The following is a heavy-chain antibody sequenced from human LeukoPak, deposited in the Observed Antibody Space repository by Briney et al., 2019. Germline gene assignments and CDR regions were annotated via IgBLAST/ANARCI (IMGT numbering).Heavy chain of an antibody. D-gene: IGHD3-10*01. CDR3: AKDNGSGPYYYYGMDV. CDR1: GFTFDDYA. Sequence: GGSLRLSCAASGFTFDDYAMHWVRQAPGKGLEWVSGISWNSGSIGYADSVKGRFTISRDNAKNSLYLQMNSLRAEDTALYYCAKDNGSGPYYYYGMDVWGQGTTVTVSS. CDR2: ISWNSGSI. V-gene: IGHV3-9*01. J-gene: IGHJ6*02.